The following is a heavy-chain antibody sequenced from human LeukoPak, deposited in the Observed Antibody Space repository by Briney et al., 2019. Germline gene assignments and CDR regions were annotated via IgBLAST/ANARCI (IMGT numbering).Heavy chain of an antibody. D-gene: IGHD3-22*01. CDR1: GGSISSGGYS. V-gene: IGHV4-30-2*01. CDR3: ARDRVDSSGYYYYYGMDV. J-gene: IGHJ6*02. Sequence: PSQTLSLTCAVSGGSISSGGYSWSWIRQPPGKGLEWIGYIYHSGSTYYNPSLKSRVTISVDRSKNQFSLKLSSVTAADTAVYYCARDRVDSSGYYYYYGMDVWGQGTTVTVSS. CDR2: IYHSGST.